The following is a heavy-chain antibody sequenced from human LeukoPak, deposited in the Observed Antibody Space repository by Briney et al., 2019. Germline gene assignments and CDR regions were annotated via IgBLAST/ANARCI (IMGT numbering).Heavy chain of an antibody. CDR3: ARVAAAAGTDC. Sequence: GGSLRLSCAASGFTFSSYSMNWVRQAPGKGLEWVSYISSSSSTIYYADSVKGRFTISRDNAKNSLYLQMNSLRAEDTAVYYCARVAAAAGTDCWGQGTLVTVSS. V-gene: IGHV3-48*04. CDR1: GFTFSSYS. D-gene: IGHD6-13*01. CDR2: ISSSSSTI. J-gene: IGHJ4*02.